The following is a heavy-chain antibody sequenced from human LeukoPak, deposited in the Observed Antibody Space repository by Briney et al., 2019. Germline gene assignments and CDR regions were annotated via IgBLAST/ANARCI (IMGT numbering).Heavy chain of an antibody. CDR3: ARFNYGYCSGGSCRRGFDY. D-gene: IGHD2-15*01. CDR2: INSDASST. V-gene: IGHV3-74*03. J-gene: IGHJ4*02. CDR1: GFSFSTSW. Sequence: GGSLRLSCAASGFSFSTSWMHWVRQVPGKGLAWVSLINSDASSTTYADSVKGRFTISRDNAKNTVYLQMNSLRPEDTAVYYCARFNYGYCSGGSCRRGFDYWGQGTLVTVSS.